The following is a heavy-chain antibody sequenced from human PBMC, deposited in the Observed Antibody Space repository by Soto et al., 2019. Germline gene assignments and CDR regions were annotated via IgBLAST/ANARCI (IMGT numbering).Heavy chain of an antibody. V-gene: IGHV2-5*02. D-gene: IGHD3-10*01. CDR3: AHGDGSLGRDWFDP. CDR2: IYWDDDK. J-gene: IGHJ5*02. Sequence: QITLKESGPTLVKPTETLTLTCTFSGFSLTTRGVAVGGIRQPPGKALEWLAVIYWDDDKRHNPSLKNRLTITKDTSKNQVVLTLTNMDPVDTATYYCAHGDGSLGRDWFDPWGQGTLVTVSS. CDR1: GFSLTTRGVA.